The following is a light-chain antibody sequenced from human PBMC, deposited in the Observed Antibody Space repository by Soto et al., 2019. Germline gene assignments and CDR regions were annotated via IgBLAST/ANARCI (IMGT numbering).Light chain of an antibody. CDR1: RSNIGRKI. J-gene: IGLJ3*02. V-gene: IGLV1-44*01. Sequence: QSVLSQPPSASGTPGQTVTISCSGSRSNIGRKIVNWYQQLPGTAPKLLIYSNIQRPSGVPDRFSASKSGTSASLAISGLQSDEEANYYCASWDDSLKSPVFGGGTKVTVL. CDR2: SNI. CDR3: ASWDDSLKSPV.